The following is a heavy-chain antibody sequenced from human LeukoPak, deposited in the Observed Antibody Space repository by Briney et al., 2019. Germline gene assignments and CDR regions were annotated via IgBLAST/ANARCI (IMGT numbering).Heavy chain of an antibody. CDR1: GGSISSYY. J-gene: IGHJ6*03. V-gene: IGHV4-4*07. CDR3: ASVLRFYYYYMDV. CDR2: IYTSGST. Sequence: PETLSLTCTLSGGSISSYYWSWIRHPARKGREWIGRIYTSGSTNYNPSLKSRVTMSVDTSKNQFSLKLSSVTAADTAVYYCASVLRFYYYYMDVWGKGTTVTVSS. D-gene: IGHD3-3*01.